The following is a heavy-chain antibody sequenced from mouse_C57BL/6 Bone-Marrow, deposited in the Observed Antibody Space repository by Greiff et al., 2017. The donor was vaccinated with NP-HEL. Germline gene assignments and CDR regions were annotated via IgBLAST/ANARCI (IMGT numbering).Heavy chain of an antibody. CDR3: ARWVGRYFDY. J-gene: IGHJ2*01. CDR1: GYTFTDYY. V-gene: IGHV1-26*01. CDR2: INPNNGGT. Sequence: EVQLKQSGPELVKPGASVKISCKASGYTFTDYYMNWVKQSHGKSLEWIGDINPNNGGTSYNQKFKGKATLTVDKSSSTAYMELRSLTSEDSAVYYCARWVGRYFDYWGQGTTLTVSS. D-gene: IGHD4-1*01.